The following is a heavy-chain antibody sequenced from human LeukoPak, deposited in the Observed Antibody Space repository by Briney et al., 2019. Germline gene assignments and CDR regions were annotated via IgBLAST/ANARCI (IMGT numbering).Heavy chain of an antibody. V-gene: IGHV3-7*03. Sequence: GGSLRLSCAASGFTFSSHWMSWVRQAPGKGLEWVANIKQDGNEKYYVDSVKGRFTISRDNAKNSLYLQMNSLRAEDTAVYYCARNRGGDCSWGQGTLVTVSS. D-gene: IGHD2-21*02. CDR2: IKQDGNEK. CDR1: GFTFSSHW. CDR3: ARNRGGDCS. J-gene: IGHJ5*02.